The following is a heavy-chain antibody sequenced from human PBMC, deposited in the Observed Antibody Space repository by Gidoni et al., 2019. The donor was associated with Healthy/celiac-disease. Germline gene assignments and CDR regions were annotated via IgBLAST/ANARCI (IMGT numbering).Heavy chain of an antibody. D-gene: IGHD3-16*01. V-gene: IGHV1-2*02. Sequence: QVQLVQSGAEVKKPGASVKVSCKASGYTFTGYYMHWVRQAPGQGFEWMGWINPNSGGTNYAQKFQGRVTMTRDTSISTAYMELSRLRSDDTAVYYCAREWNDYVWGSYGHFDYWGQGTLVTVSS. CDR3: AREWNDYVWGSYGHFDY. CDR2: INPNSGGT. J-gene: IGHJ4*02. CDR1: GYTFTGYY.